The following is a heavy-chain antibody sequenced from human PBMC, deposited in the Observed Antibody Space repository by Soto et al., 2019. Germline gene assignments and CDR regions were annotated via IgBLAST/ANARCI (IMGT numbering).Heavy chain of an antibody. CDR1: GGSFSGYY. Sequence: SETLSLTCAVYGGSFSGYYWSWIRQPPGKGLEWMGEINHSGSTNYNPSLKSRVTISVDTSTNQFSLKLSSVTAADTAVYYCSRLQKYGYRRSWYSRWLDTWGQGTLVTVSS. V-gene: IGHV4-34*01. J-gene: IGHJ5*02. CDR2: INHSGST. D-gene: IGHD6-13*01. CDR3: SRLQKYGYRRSWYSRWLDT.